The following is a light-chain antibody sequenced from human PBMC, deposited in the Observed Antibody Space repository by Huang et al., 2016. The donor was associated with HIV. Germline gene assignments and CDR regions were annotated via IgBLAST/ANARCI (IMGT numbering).Light chain of an antibody. V-gene: IGKV3-11*01. CDR2: DAS. CDR1: QSVSTF. CDR3: QQHSYWPIT. J-gene: IGKJ5*01. Sequence: DIVLTQSPATLSLSPGERATVSCRVSQSVSTFLAWYQHKPGQAPRLRIFDASNRASGVPARFSGTGSGTDFTLTISSLEPSDVAVYYCQQHSYWPITFGRGTRLEI.